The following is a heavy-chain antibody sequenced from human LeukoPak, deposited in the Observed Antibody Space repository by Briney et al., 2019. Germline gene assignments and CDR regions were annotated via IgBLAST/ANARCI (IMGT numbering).Heavy chain of an antibody. CDR2: INHSGST. V-gene: IGHV4-34*01. J-gene: IGHJ3*02. CDR1: GGSFSGYY. CDR3: ARAALRYFDWSLRFSALDI. D-gene: IGHD3-9*01. Sequence: SETLSLTCAVYGGSFSGYYWSWIRQPPGKGLEWIGEINHSGSTNYNPSLKSRVTISVDTSKNQFSLKLSSVTAADTAVYYCARAALRYFDWSLRFSALDIWGQGTMVTVSS.